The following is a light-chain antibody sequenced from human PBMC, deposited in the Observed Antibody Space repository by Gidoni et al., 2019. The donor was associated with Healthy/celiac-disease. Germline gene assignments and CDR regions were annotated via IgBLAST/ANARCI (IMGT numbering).Light chain of an antibody. CDR3: QQYGSSPT. V-gene: IGKV3-20*01. CDR2: GAS. Sequence: EIVLTQSPGTLSLSPGERATPSCRASQSVSSSYLAWYQQKPGQAPRHLIYGASSRATGIPDRFSGSGSGTDFTLTISRLEPEDFAVYYCQQYGSSPTFGQGTKVEIK. CDR1: QSVSSSY. J-gene: IGKJ1*01.